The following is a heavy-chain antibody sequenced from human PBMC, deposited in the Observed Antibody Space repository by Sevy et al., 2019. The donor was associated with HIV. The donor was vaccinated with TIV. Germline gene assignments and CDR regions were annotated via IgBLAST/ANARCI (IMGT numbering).Heavy chain of an antibody. D-gene: IGHD4-17*01. V-gene: IGHV3-23*01. Sequence: GGSLRLSCAASGFTVSRYAMSWVRQAPGKGLEWVSAISGSGGSTYYADSVKGRLTISRDNSKNTLYLQMNSLRAEDTAVYYCAKVAVTNYYYYYGMDVWGQGTTVTVSS. J-gene: IGHJ6*02. CDR2: ISGSGGST. CDR3: AKVAVTNYYYYYGMDV. CDR1: GFTVSRYA.